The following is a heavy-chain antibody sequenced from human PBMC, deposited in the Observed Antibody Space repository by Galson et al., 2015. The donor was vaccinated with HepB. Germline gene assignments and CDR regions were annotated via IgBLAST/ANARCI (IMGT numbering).Heavy chain of an antibody. CDR2: ISYDGSNK. V-gene: IGHV3-30-3*01. D-gene: IGHD3-9*01. CDR3: ARVGSQVTLTGYYHQAHDY. J-gene: IGHJ4*02. Sequence: SLRLSCAASGFTFSSYAMHWVRQAPGKGLEWVAVISYDGSNKYYADSVKGRFTISRDNSKNTLYLQMNSLRAEDTAVYYCARVGSQVTLTGYYHQAHDYWGQRTLVTVSS. CDR1: GFTFSSYA.